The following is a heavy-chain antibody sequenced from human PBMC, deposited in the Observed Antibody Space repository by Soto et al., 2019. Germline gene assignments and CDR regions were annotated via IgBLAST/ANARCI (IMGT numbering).Heavy chain of an antibody. D-gene: IGHD6-13*01. CDR1: GGSVSSGSYY. CDR3: ARALGYIAAAVTGDLDEYFQH. CDR2: IYYSGST. V-gene: IGHV4-61*01. J-gene: IGHJ1*01. Sequence: PSETLSLTCTVSGGSVSSGSYYWSWIRQPPGKGLEWIGYIYYSGSTNYNPSLKSRVTMSVDTSKNQFSLKLSSVTAADTAVYYCARALGYIAAAVTGDLDEYFQHWGQGTLVTVSS.